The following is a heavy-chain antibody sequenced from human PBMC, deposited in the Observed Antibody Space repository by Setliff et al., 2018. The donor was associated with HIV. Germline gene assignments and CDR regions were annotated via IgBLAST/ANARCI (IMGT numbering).Heavy chain of an antibody. CDR2: VYSRGNT. D-gene: IGHD2-21*01. J-gene: IGHJ4*02. Sequence: PSETLSLTGDVSGDSFTTTSHSWAWLRQPAGRGLEWIGHVYSRGNTDYNPSLASRVSILMSTSEIQFSLTLNSVTAADTAKYYCARGRLMGSSVLFFDFWGQGILVTVSS. CDR3: ARGRLMGSSVLFFDF. CDR1: GDSFTTTSHS. V-gene: IGHV4-61*09.